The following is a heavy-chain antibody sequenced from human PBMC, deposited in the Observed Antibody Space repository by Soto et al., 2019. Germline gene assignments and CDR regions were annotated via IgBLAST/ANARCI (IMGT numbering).Heavy chain of an antibody. Sequence: GGSLRLSCAASGFTFSSYWMHWVRQAPGKGLVWVSRINSDGSSTSYADSVKGRFTISRDNAKNTLYLQMNSLRAEDTAVYYCARSGPYYYDFWSGCLNYYYYGIDVWGQGTTVTVSS. D-gene: IGHD3-3*01. V-gene: IGHV3-74*01. CDR3: ARSGPYYYDFWSGCLNYYYYGIDV. J-gene: IGHJ6*02. CDR1: GFTFSSYW. CDR2: INSDGSST.